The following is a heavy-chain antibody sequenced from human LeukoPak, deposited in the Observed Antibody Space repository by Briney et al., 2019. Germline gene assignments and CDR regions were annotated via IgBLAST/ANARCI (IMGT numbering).Heavy chain of an antibody. Sequence: GESLRLSCAADGFTFRKHWMSWVRQAMGKGLECVAKIKEDGSEKHYVDSVKGRFTVSRDNTKNSLYLQMNSLRAEDTAVYYCAREVGYGDYADYWGQGTLVTVSS. V-gene: IGHV3-7*01. CDR1: GFTFRKHW. J-gene: IGHJ4*02. D-gene: IGHD4-17*01. CDR2: IKEDGSEK. CDR3: AREVGYGDYADY.